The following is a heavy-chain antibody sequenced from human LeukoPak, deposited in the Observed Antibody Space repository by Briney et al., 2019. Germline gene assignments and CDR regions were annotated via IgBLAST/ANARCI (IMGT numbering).Heavy chain of an antibody. CDR1: GFTFSNAW. CDR3: ARADYYDSSAPTF. V-gene: IGHV3-7*03. CDR2: IKQDGSEK. D-gene: IGHD3-22*01. Sequence: GGSLRLSCAASGFTFSNAWMSWVRQAPGKGLEWVANIKQDGSEKYYVDSVKGRFTISRDNAKNSLYLQMNSLRAEDTAVYYCARADYYDSSAPTFWGQGTLVTVSS. J-gene: IGHJ4*02.